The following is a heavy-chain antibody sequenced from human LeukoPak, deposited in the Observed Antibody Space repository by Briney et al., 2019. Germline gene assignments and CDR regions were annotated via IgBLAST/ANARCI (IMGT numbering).Heavy chain of an antibody. J-gene: IGHJ5*02. CDR1: GYIFTGFY. V-gene: IGHV1-2*02. CDR3: ARGYDTTWYGWFDP. Sequence: GASVKVSCKASGYIFTGFYIHWARQAPGQGLEWMGWINPNSGGTKYARKFQGRVTMNRDTSISTVYMELSRLRSDDAAVYYCARGYDTTWYGWFDPWGQGTLVIVSS. D-gene: IGHD2-15*01. CDR2: INPNSGGT.